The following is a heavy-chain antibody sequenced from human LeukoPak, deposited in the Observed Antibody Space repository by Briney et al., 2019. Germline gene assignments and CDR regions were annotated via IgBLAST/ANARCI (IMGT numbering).Heavy chain of an antibody. Sequence: SETLSLTCAVYGGSFSGYYWSWIRQPPGKGLEWIGEINHSGSTNYNPSLKSRVTISVDTSKNQFSLKLSSMTAADTAVYYCARTYYYDSSGYLFWGQGTLVTVSS. CDR3: ARTYYYDSSGYLF. CDR2: INHSGST. CDR1: GGSFSGYY. J-gene: IGHJ4*02. V-gene: IGHV4-34*01. D-gene: IGHD3-22*01.